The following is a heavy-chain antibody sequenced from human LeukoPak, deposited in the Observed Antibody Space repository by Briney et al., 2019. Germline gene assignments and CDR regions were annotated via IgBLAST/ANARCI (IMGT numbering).Heavy chain of an antibody. J-gene: IGHJ4*02. CDR1: GGTFSSYA. CDR3: AREGAGSVAGFDY. Sequence: ASVKVSCKASGGTFSSYAISWVRQAPGQGLEWMGGIIPIFGTANYAQKFQGRVTITADKSTSTVYMELSSLRSEDTAVYYCAREGAGSVAGFDYWGQGTLVTVSS. D-gene: IGHD4/OR15-4a*01. V-gene: IGHV1-69*06. CDR2: IIPIFGTA.